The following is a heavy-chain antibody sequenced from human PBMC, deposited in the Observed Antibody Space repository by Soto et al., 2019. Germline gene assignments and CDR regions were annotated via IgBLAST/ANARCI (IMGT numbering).Heavy chain of an antibody. J-gene: IGHJ4*02. Sequence: EVQLVESGGGLVQPGGSLTLSCAACGFPFRSYEIHWVRQPPGKGLQWISYISAGGSCTYYADSVRGRFTISRHNARNSLSLQMNSMRADDTAIYYSVRDIHDPVPADILRVTKWGQGTQVTVSS. V-gene: IGHV3-48*03. D-gene: IGHD3-3*01. CDR1: GFPFRSYE. CDR2: ISAGGSCT. CDR3: VRDIHDPVPADILRVTK.